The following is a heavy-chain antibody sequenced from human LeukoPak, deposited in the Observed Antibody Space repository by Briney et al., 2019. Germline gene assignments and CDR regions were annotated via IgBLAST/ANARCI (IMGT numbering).Heavy chain of an antibody. CDR2: LNPASGAT. D-gene: IGHD3-3*01. Sequence: ASVKVSCKASGYNFTKHYMHWVRQAPGQGLEWMGWLNPASGATRYAQKFQDRVTMTRDSSITTGYLDLDRLGSDDTAVYYCAGAYYDFGKGARYYFDYWGQGTLVTVSS. V-gene: IGHV1-2*02. CDR1: GYNFTKHY. CDR3: AGAYYDFGKGARYYFDY. J-gene: IGHJ4*02.